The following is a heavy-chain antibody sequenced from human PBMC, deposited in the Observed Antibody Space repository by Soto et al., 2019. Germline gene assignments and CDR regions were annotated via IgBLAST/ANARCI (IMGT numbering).Heavy chain of an antibody. CDR2: IYWDDDK. D-gene: IGHD3-22*01. Sequence: QITLKESGPTLVKPTQTLTLTCTFSGFSLTTSGVGVGWIRQPPGRALEWLALIYWDDDKRYSPSLESRLTVTKDTSKNQVVLTMTNMDPVDTATYYCSRNFFVYDSSCYYSGACDIWGQGTVVTVSS. J-gene: IGHJ3*02. CDR1: GFSLTTSGVG. CDR3: SRNFFVYDSSCYYSGACDI. V-gene: IGHV2-5*02.